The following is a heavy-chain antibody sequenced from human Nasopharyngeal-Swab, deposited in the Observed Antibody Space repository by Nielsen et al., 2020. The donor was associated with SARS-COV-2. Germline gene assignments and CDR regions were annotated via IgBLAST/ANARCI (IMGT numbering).Heavy chain of an antibody. Sequence: GESLKISCAASGFTFSSYWMSWVRQAPGKGLEWVANIKQDGSEKYYVDSVKGRFTISRDNAKNSLYLQMNRLRAEDTAVYYCARDADYDFWSGYSAFDYWGQGTLVTVSS. CDR2: IKQDGSEK. CDR3: ARDADYDFWSGYSAFDY. D-gene: IGHD3-3*01. CDR1: GFTFSSYW. V-gene: IGHV3-7*01. J-gene: IGHJ4*02.